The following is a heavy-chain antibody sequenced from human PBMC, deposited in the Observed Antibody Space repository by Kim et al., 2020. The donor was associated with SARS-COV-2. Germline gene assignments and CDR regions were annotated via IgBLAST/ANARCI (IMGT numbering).Heavy chain of an antibody. J-gene: IGHJ1*01. CDR3: SAGVPGH. V-gene: IGHV4-34*01. Sequence: SETLSLTCAVYGASLSGFQWSWVRQTPGKGLEWIGQINDSEKTDYNPSLRSRISMSIDTSKKQFSLKLYSVTAADTAIYYCSAGVPGHWGQGTLVTVS. D-gene: IGHD3-10*01. CDR2: INDSEKT. CDR1: GASLSGFQ.